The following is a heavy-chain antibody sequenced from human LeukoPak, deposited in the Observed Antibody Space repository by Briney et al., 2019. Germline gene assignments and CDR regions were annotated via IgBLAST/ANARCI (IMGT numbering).Heavy chain of an antibody. CDR1: GGSISSYY. D-gene: IGHD2/OR15-2a*01. J-gene: IGHJ5*02. CDR2: IYYSGST. CDR3: ARSELGWFDP. Sequence: SETLSLTCTVSGGSISSYYWSWIRLPPGKGLEWIGYIYYSGSTNYNPSLKSRVTISVDTSKNQFSLKLSSVTAADTAVYYCARSELGWFDPWGQGTLVTVSS. V-gene: IGHV4-59*08.